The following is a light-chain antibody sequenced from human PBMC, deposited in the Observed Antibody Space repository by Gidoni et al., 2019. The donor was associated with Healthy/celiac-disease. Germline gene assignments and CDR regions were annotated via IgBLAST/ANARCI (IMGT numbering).Light chain of an antibody. Sequence: EIVFTQSPATLSLSPGDRATLSCRALQSVSSYLAWYQQKPGQAPRLLIYDASNRATGIPARFSGSGSGTDLTLTISSLEPEDFAVYYCQRRSNWPLITFGQGTRLEIK. V-gene: IGKV3-11*01. CDR1: QSVSSY. CDR3: QRRSNWPLIT. J-gene: IGKJ5*01. CDR2: DAS.